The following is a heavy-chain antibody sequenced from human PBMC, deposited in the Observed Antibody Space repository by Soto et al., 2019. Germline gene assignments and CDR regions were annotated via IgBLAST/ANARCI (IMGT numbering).Heavy chain of an antibody. CDR1: GFTLSSYW. CDR2: INNDGSNT. CDR3: ARDVSLVFDP. D-gene: IGHD2-8*02. V-gene: IGHV3-74*01. Sequence: EVQLVESGGGLAQPGGSLRLSCVASGFTLSSYWMHWVRQAPGKGLVWVSHINNDGSNTNYADSVKGRFTSSRDNAKNTLYLQMNSLRAEDTAVYYCARDVSLVFDPWGQGALFTVSS. J-gene: IGHJ5*02.